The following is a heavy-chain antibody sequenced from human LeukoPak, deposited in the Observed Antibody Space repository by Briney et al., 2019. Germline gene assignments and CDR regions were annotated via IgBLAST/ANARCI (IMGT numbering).Heavy chain of an antibody. CDR1: GFTFDDYA. J-gene: IGHJ4*02. V-gene: IGHV3-9*01. CDR3: ARDGGDSSGYYWGLGY. D-gene: IGHD3-22*01. CDR2: ISWNSGSI. Sequence: PGGSLRLSCAASGFTFDDYAMHWVRQAPGKGREWVSGISWNSGSIGYADSVKGRFTISRDNAKDTLYLQMNSLRPEDTAVYYCARDGGDSSGYYWGLGYWGQGTLVTVSS.